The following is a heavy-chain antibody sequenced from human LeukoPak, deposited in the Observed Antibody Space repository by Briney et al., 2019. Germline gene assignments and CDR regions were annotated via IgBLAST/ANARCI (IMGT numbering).Heavy chain of an antibody. CDR1: GFTFSSYG. V-gene: IGHV3-33*01. CDR3: AREDYGDFSPPFDY. J-gene: IGHJ4*02. Sequence: GGSLRLSCAASGFTFSSYGMHWVRQAPGKGLEWVAVIWYDGSNKYYADSVKGRFTISRDNSKNTLYLQMNSLRAGDTAVYYCAREDYGDFSPPFDYWGQGTLVTVSS. CDR2: IWYDGSNK. D-gene: IGHD4-17*01.